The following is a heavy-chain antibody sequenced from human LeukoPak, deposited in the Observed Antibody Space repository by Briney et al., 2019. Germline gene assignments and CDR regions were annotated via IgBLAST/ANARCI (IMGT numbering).Heavy chain of an antibody. V-gene: IGHV1-2*06. CDR1: GGTFSSYA. Sequence: GSSVKVSCKASGGTFSSYAFSWVRQAPGQGLEWMGRINPNSGGTNYAQKFQGRVTMTRDTSINTAYMELSRLRSDDTAVYYCARVYSGYEDYWGQGTLVTVSS. J-gene: IGHJ4*02. CDR2: INPNSGGT. CDR3: ARVYSGYEDY. D-gene: IGHD5-12*01.